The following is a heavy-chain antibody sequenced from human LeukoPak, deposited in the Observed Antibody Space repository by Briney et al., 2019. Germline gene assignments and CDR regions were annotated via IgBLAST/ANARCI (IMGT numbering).Heavy chain of an antibody. CDR2: IYSGGST. V-gene: IGHV3-53*01. CDR1: GFTVSSNY. D-gene: IGHD3-22*01. J-gene: IGHJ4*02. CDR3: VKGAGYSRNYFDY. Sequence: GGSLRLSCAASGFTVSSNYMSWVRQAPGKGLEWVSVIYSGGSTYYADSVKGRFTISRDSPKNTVYLQMYSLRDEDTAIYYCVKGAGYSRNYFDYWGQGTVVTVSS.